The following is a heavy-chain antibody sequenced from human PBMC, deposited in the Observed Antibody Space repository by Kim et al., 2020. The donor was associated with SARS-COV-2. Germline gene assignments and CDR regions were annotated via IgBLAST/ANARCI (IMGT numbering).Heavy chain of an antibody. Sequence: SPKRPVTISVDTSKNHFSLKLSSVTAADTAVYYCARVIAAAGTLDRWFDPWGQGTLVTVSS. CDR3: ARVIAAAGTLDRWFDP. V-gene: IGHV4-59*01. J-gene: IGHJ5*02. D-gene: IGHD6-13*01.